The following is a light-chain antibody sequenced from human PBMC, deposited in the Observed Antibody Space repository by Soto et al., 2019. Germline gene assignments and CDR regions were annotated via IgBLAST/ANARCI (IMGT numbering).Light chain of an antibody. V-gene: IGKV1-39*01. CDR1: LNILNY. Sequence: DIQMTQSPSSLSASVGDRVTITCRASLNILNYLNWYQQKPGKAPKLLIYAASSLQSGVPSRFSGSGSGTDFTLTISSLQPEDFATYYCQQSYSTRWTFGQGTKVEIK. CDR2: AAS. J-gene: IGKJ1*01. CDR3: QQSYSTRWT.